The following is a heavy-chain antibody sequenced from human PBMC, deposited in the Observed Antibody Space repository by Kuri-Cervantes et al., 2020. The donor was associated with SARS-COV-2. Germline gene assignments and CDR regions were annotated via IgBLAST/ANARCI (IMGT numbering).Heavy chain of an antibody. CDR2: ISGSGGST. CDR1: GFTFSSYA. CDR3: ARVQDYYSNSQFDY. Sequence: ESLKISCAASGFTFSSYAMSWVRQAPGKGLEWVSAISGSGGSTYYADSVKGRFTISRDNSKNTLYLQMNSLRAEDTAVYYCARVQDYYSNSQFDYWGQGTLVTVSS. V-gene: IGHV3-23*01. D-gene: IGHD4-11*01. J-gene: IGHJ4*02.